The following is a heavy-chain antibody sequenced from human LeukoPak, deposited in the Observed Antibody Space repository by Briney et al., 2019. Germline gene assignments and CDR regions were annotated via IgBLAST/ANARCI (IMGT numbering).Heavy chain of an antibody. CDR1: GGSFSGYY. J-gene: IGHJ3*02. V-gene: IGHV4-34*01. CDR3: AGYSYGFDAFDI. Sequence: PSETLSLTCAVYGGSFSGYYWSWIRQPPGKGLEWIGEINHSGSTNYNPSLKSRVTISVDTSKNQFSLKLSSVTAADTAVYYCAGYSYGFDAFDIWGQGTMVTVSS. D-gene: IGHD5-18*01. CDR2: INHSGST.